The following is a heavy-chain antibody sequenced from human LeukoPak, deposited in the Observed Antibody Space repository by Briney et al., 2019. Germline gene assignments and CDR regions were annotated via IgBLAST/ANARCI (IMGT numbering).Heavy chain of an antibody. CDR2: ISYDGSNK. J-gene: IGHJ5*02. CDR3: AKNHGSGSYYRRNNWFDP. CDR1: GFTFSSYG. D-gene: IGHD3-10*01. Sequence: GGSLRLSCAASGFTFSSYGMHWVLQAPGKGLEWVAVISYDGSNKYYADSVKGRFTISRDNSKNTLYLQMNSLRAEDTAVYYCAKNHGSGSYYRRNNWFDPWGQGTLVTVSS. V-gene: IGHV3-30*18.